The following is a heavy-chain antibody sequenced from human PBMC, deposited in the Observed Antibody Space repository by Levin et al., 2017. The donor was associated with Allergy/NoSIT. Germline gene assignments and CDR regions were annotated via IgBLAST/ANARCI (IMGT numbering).Heavy chain of an antibody. V-gene: IGHV3-49*04. J-gene: IGHJ4*02. CDR2: IRRKADGATT. Sequence: GGSLRLSCTTSGFTFADYTMNWVRQAPGKGLEWVAFIRRKADGATTEYAPSVKGRFIFSRDDSNGVAHLQMNSLKTEDTGMYYCTRDRPTVVTHFYWGRGILVTVSS. CDR1: GFTFADYT. D-gene: IGHD4-23*01. CDR3: TRDRPTVVTHFY.